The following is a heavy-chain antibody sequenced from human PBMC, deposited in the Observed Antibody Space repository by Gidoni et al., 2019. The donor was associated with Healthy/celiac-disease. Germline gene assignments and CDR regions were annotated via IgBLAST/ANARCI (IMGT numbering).Heavy chain of an antibody. CDR1: GFPFSSYS. D-gene: IGHD6-6*01. V-gene: IGHV3-21*01. CDR3: ARGGTPHSSSSRWFDP. CDR2: ISSSSSYI. J-gene: IGHJ5*02. Sequence: EVQLVESGGGLVKPGGSLRLSCAASGFPFSSYSMNWVRQAPGKGLEWVSSISSSSSYIYYADSVKGRFTISRDNAKNSLYLQMNSLRAEDTAVYYCARGGTPHSSSSRWFDPWGQGTLVTVSS.